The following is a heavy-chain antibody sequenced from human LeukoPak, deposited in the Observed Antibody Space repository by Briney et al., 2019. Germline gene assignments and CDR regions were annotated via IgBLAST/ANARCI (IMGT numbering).Heavy chain of an antibody. V-gene: IGHV1-69*05. CDR2: IIPIFGTA. J-gene: IGHJ4*02. CDR3: ARVRGLRFLEWLLGY. Sequence: SVKVSCKASGGTFSSYAISWVRQAPGQGLEWMGGIIPIFGTANYAQKFQGRVTITTDESTSTAYMELSSLRSEDTAVYYCARVRGLRFLEWLLGYWGQGTLVTVSS. CDR1: GGTFSSYA. D-gene: IGHD3-3*01.